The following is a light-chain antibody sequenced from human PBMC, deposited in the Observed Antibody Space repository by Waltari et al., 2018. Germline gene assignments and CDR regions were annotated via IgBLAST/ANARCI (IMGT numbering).Light chain of an antibody. Sequence: IVLTQSPATLSLSPGDRTTLSCRARQSVSRSLAWYQQKPGQAPRLVFYDSSNRATGIPARFSGSGSGTDFTLTITSLEPEDFAVYYCHQRFNWPPWTFGQGTKVEIK. J-gene: IGKJ1*01. V-gene: IGKV3-11*01. CDR3: HQRFNWPPWT. CDR2: DSS. CDR1: QSVSRS.